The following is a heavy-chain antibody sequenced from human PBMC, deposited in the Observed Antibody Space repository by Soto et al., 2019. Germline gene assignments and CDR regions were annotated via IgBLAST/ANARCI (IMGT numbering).Heavy chain of an antibody. V-gene: IGHV3-23*01. CDR2: ISGSGGST. CDR3: AKTAGAIPQKNWFDP. Sequence: PGGSLRLSCAASGFTFSSYAMSWVRQAPGKGLEWVSAISGSGGSTYYADSVKGRFTISRNNSKNTLYLQMNSLRAEDTAVYYCAKTAGAIPQKNWFDPWGQGTLVTVSS. D-gene: IGHD2-2*02. CDR1: GFTFSSYA. J-gene: IGHJ5*02.